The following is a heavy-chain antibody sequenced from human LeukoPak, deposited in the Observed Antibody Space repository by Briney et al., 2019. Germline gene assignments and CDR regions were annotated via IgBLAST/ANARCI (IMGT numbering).Heavy chain of an antibody. V-gene: IGHV1-18*01. CDR3: ARGWVISPTHGPLQIDY. CDR2: ISAYNGNT. Sequence: ASVKVSCKASGYTFTSYGISWVRQAPGQGLEWMGWISAYNGNTNYAQKLQGRVTMTTDTSTSTAYMELRSLRSDDTAVYYCARGWVISPTHGPLQIDYWGQGTLVTVSS. J-gene: IGHJ4*02. CDR1: GYTFTSYG. D-gene: IGHD3-22*01.